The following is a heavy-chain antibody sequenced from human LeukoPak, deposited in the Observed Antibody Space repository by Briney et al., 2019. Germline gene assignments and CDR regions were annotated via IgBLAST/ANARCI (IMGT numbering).Heavy chain of an antibody. V-gene: IGHV3-11*01. J-gene: IGHJ4*02. Sequence: PGGSLRLSCAASGFTFSDYYMSWIRQAPGKGLEWVSYISSSGSTIYYADSVKGRFTISRDNAKNSLYLQMNSLRAEDTAVYYCTRLIWFGELFFDYWGQGTLVTVSS. CDR3: TRLIWFGELFFDY. CDR1: GFTFSDYY. CDR2: ISSSGSTI. D-gene: IGHD3-10*01.